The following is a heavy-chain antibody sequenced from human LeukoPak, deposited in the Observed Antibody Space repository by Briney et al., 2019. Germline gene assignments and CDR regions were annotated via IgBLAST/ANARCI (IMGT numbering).Heavy chain of an antibody. CDR3: ARPPNEGYFDD. V-gene: IGHV4-39*01. J-gene: IGHJ4*02. CDR2: IYYSGST. CDR1: GGSISSSSYY. Sequence: PTETRPLTCTVSGGSISSSSYYWGWIRQPPGKGLEWIGSIYYSGSTYYNPSLKSRVTISVDTSKNQFSLKLSSVTAADTAVYYCARPPNEGYFDDRGKGNLVTVSS. D-gene: IGHD1-1*01.